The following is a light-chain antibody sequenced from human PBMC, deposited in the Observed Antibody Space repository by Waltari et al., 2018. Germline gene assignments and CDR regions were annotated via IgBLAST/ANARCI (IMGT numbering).Light chain of an antibody. V-gene: IGKV3-20*01. CDR1: QCVSRD. CDR2: GAS. CDR3: QHYVRLPAT. Sequence: IVLTQSPVTLSLSPGERATRSCRASQCVSRDLAWYQQKPGQAPRLLIYGASSRATGIPDRFSGSGSGTDFSLSISRLEAEDVAVYYCQHYVRLPATFGQGTKVEIK. J-gene: IGKJ1*01.